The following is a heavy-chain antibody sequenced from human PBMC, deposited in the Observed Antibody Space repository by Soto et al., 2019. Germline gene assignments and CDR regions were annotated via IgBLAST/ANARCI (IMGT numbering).Heavy chain of an antibody. Sequence: KPSETLSLTCTVSGGSISSYYWSWIRQPPGKGLEWIGYIYYSGSTNYNPSLKSRVTISVDTSKNRFSLKLSSVTAADTAVYYCARGPPATDAFDIWGQGTMVTVSS. J-gene: IGHJ3*02. CDR3: ARGPPATDAFDI. CDR1: GGSISSYY. CDR2: IYYSGST. D-gene: IGHD2-2*01. V-gene: IGHV4-59*01.